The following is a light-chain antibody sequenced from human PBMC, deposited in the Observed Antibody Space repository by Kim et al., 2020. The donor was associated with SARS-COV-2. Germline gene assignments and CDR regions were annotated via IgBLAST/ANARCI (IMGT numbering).Light chain of an antibody. Sequence: EIVLTQSPATLSLSPGERATLSCRASQYVSNYLAWYQQRPGQAPRLLIYDVSDRATAISARFSGSGSGTDFTLTISSLEPEDFAVYYCQHRRSFGQGTKVDIK. CDR1: QYVSNY. V-gene: IGKV3-11*01. CDR3: QHRRS. CDR2: DVS. J-gene: IGKJ1*01.